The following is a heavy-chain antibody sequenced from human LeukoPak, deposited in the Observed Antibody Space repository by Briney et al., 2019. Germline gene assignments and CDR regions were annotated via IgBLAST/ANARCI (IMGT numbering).Heavy chain of an antibody. CDR1: GGSISSGGYY. Sequence: SETLSLTCTVSGGSISSGGYYWSWIRQPLGKGLEWIGYIYHSGSTYYNPSLKSRVTISVDRSKNQFSLKLSSVTAADTAVYYCARGLRDFWSGYAFDIWGQGTMVTVSS. V-gene: IGHV4-30-2*01. CDR2: IYHSGST. J-gene: IGHJ3*02. D-gene: IGHD3-3*01. CDR3: ARGLRDFWSGYAFDI.